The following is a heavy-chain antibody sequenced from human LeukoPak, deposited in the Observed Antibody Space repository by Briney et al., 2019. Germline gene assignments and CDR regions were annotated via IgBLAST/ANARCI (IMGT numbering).Heavy chain of an antibody. V-gene: IGHV3-23*01. CDR3: AKIPGYCSGGSCYSAGIQLFTTDDY. CDR1: GFTFSSYA. Sequence: GGSLRLSCAASGFTFSSYAMSWVRQALGKGLEWVSAISGSGGSTYCADSVKGRFTISRDNSKNTLYLQMNSLRAEDTAVYYCAKIPGYCSGGSCYSAGIQLFTTDDYWGQGTLVTVSS. CDR2: ISGSGGST. J-gene: IGHJ4*02. D-gene: IGHD2-15*01.